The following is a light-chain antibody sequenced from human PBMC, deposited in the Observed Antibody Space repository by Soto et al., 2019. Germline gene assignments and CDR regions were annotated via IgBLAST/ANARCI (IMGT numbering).Light chain of an antibody. CDR1: SPNIGTNA. CDR3: AAWDDSLNGYV. CDR2: NNN. J-gene: IGLJ1*01. Sequence: SVLTEPPSASGYPGHRVTISCYGGSPNIGTNAVNWYQQLPGTAPKLLIYNNNQRPSGVPDRFSGSKSGTSASLAISGLQSEDEADYYCAAWDDSLNGYVFGTGTKVTVL. V-gene: IGLV1-44*01.